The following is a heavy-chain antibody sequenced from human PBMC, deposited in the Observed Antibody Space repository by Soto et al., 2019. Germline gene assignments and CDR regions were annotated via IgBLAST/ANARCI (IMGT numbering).Heavy chain of an antibody. CDR1: GFTFTSYP. J-gene: IGHJ4*02. CDR3: AREYYSSTTWIDY. D-gene: IGHD1-26*01. Sequence: ASVKVSCKTSGFTFTSYPFSLVRQAPGQGLEWLAWVHPYEGTTKVAHQFRDRITLTTDTSAATVFMELARLTSDDTAVYFCAREYYSSTTWIDYWGQGTLVTVSS. CDR2: VHPYEGTT. V-gene: IGHV1-18*04.